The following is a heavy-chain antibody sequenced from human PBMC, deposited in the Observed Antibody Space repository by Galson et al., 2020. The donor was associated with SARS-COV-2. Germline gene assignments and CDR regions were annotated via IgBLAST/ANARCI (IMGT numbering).Heavy chain of an antibody. CDR2: ISGSGGST. D-gene: IGHD3-10*01. CDR3: AKNVPWGFGELLGVLVGS. V-gene: IGHV3-23*01. Sequence: GESLKISCAASGFTFSSYAMSWVRQAPGKGLEWVSAISGSGGSTYYADSVKGRFTISRDNSKNTLYLQMNSLRAEDTAVYYCAKNVPWGFGELLGVLVGSWGQGTLVLVSS. CDR1: GFTFSSYA. J-gene: IGHJ4*02.